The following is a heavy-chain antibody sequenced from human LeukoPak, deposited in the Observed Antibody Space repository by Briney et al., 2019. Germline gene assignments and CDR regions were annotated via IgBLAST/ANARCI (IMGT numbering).Heavy chain of an antibody. D-gene: IGHD1-26*01. V-gene: IGHV3-30*04. Sequence: GRSLRLSCAASGFTFSSYAMHWVRQAPGKGLEWVAVISYDGSNKYYADSVKGRFTISRDNSKNTLYLQMNSLRAEDTAVYYCARVAYSGSYYYFDYWGQGTLVTVSS. CDR3: ARVAYSGSYYYFDY. CDR1: GFTFSSYA. CDR2: ISYDGSNK. J-gene: IGHJ4*02.